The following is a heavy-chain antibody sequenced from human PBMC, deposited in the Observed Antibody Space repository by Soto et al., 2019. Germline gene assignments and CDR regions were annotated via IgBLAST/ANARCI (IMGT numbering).Heavy chain of an antibody. V-gene: IGHV3-23*01. Sequence: EVQLLESGGGLVQPGGSLRLSCAASGFTFSRYAMSWVRLAPGKRLEWVSAISGDAGRTYYADSVKGRFTISRDNSKNTLYLQLNSLRAEDTAIYSCAKLAPAATYYFDFWGQGTLVTVSS. CDR2: ISGDAGRT. J-gene: IGHJ4*02. D-gene: IGHD2-2*01. CDR3: AKLAPAATYYFDF. CDR1: GFTFSRYA.